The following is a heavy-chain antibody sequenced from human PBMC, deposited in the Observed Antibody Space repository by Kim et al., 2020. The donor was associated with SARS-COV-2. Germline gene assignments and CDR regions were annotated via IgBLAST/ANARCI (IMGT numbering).Heavy chain of an antibody. CDR2: IITIFGTA. CDR1: GGTFSSYA. D-gene: IGHD2-15*01. CDR3: AGYLYYYYYGMDV. V-gene: IGHV1-69*13. Sequence: SVKVSCKASGGTFSSYAISWVRQAPGQGLEWMGGIITIFGTANYAQKFQGRVTITADESTSTAYMELSSLRSEDTAVYYCAGYLYYYYYGMDVWGQGTTVTVSS. J-gene: IGHJ6*02.